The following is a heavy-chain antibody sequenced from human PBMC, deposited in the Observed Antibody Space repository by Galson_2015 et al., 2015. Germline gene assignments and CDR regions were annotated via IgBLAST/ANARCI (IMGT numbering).Heavy chain of an antibody. CDR2: IKSKSVGGTT. Sequence: SLRLSCAASGFIFSNAWMSWVRQAPGKGLEWVGRIKSKSVGGTTDYAAPAKGRFTVSRDDSKNMAYLQMNSLKTEDTAIYYCTRWMSGVHYPFDYWGQGALVTVFS. V-gene: IGHV3-15*01. D-gene: IGHD2-2*03. CDR3: TRWMSGVHYPFDY. CDR1: GFIFSNAW. J-gene: IGHJ4*02.